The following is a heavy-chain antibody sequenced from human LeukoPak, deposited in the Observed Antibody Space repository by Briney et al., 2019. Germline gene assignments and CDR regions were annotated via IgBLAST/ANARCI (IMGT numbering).Heavy chain of an antibody. V-gene: IGHV4-31*03. CDR3: ARGIVVVIGYFDY. CDR1: GGSISSGGYY. J-gene: IGHJ4*02. D-gene: IGHD3-22*01. Sequence: SQTLSLTCTVSGGSISSGGYYWSWIRQHPGKGLEWIGYIYYSGSTYYNPSLKSRVTISVDTSKNQFSLKLSSVTAADTAVYYCARGIVVVIGYFDYWGQGTPVTVSS. CDR2: IYYSGST.